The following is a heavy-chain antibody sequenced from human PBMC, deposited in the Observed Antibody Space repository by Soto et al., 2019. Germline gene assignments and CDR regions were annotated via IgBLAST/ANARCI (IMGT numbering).Heavy chain of an antibody. J-gene: IGHJ6*02. CDR2: ISYDGNNK. CDR3: ARAGCDGGSCYTLVGLRYGMDV. D-gene: IGHD2-15*01. Sequence: QVQLVESGGGVVQPGRSLRLSCAASGLTFSSYAMYWVRQAPGKGLEWVAVISYDGNNKYYADSVKGRFTISRDNSKNTMYLQMNSVRAEDMAVYYCARAGCDGGSCYTLVGLRYGMDVWGQGTTVTVSS. CDR1: GLTFSSYA. V-gene: IGHV3-30-3*01.